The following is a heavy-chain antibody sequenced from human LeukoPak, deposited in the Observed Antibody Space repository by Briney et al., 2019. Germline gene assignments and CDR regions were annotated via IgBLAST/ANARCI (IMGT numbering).Heavy chain of an antibody. J-gene: IGHJ6*03. D-gene: IGHD7-27*01. CDR1: GGSIRSTSYY. Sequence: SETLSLTCAVSGGSIRSTSYYWGWIRQPPGKGLEWIGSIYYSGTTYYNPSLKRRVTISLDTSKHEFSLKLSSVTAADTAAYYCARVTGQFYFYYYTDVWGKGTTVTVSS. CDR2: IYYSGTT. CDR3: ARVTGQFYFYYYTDV. V-gene: IGHV4-39*07.